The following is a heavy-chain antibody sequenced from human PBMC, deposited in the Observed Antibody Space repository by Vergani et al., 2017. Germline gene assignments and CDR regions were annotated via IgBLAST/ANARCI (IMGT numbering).Heavy chain of an antibody. CDR3: ARVGFGEYFFDY. CDR1: GGSISSYY. V-gene: IGHV4-59*01. J-gene: IGHJ4*02. Sequence: QVQLQESGPGLVKPSETLSLTCTVSGGSISSYYWSWIRQPPGKGLEWIGYIYYSGSTNYNPSLKSRVTISVDTSKNQLSLKLSSVTAADTAVYYCARVGFGEYFFDYWGQGTLVTVSS. CDR2: IYYSGST. D-gene: IGHD3-10*01.